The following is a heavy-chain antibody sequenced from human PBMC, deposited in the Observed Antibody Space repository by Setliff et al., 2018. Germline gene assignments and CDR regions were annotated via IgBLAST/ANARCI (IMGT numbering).Heavy chain of an antibody. V-gene: IGHV1-8*02. D-gene: IGHD2-15*01. J-gene: IGHJ3*02. CDR1: GYTSDFYG. Sequence: ASVKVSCKTSGYTSDFYGINWVRQAPGQGPEWMGWMNPNSGNTGYAQKFQGRVTMTRNTSISTAYMELSSLRSEDTAVYYCARAGRAVVNAFDIWGQGTMVTVSS. CDR2: MNPNSGNT. CDR3: ARAGRAVVNAFDI.